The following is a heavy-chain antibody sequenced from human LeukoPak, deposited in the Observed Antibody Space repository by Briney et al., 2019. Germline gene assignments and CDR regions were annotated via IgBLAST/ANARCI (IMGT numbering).Heavy chain of an antibody. CDR1: GYTFTSYA. J-gene: IGHJ6*02. V-gene: IGHV1-3*01. CDR2: INAGNGNT. CDR3: ARDRVVAFGDYYYGMDV. Sequence: ASVNVSCKASGYTFTSYAMHWVRQAPGQRLEWMGWINAGNGNTKYSQKFQGRVTITRDTSASTAYMELSSLRSEDTAVYYCARDRVVAFGDYYYGMDVWGQGTTVTVSS. D-gene: IGHD3-10*01.